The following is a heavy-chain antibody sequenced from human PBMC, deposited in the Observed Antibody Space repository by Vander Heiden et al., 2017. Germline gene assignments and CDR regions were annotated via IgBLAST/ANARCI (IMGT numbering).Heavy chain of an antibody. D-gene: IGHD3-16*02. Sequence: EVQLVESRGGLVKPGGSLSLSGAASGFTFSDPWRGWVRQAAGKGLEWVGRIKRKTDGGTTDYAAPVKGRFTISRDDSKNTLYLQMNSLKTEDTAVYYCTTVGYVWGSYRYNPLDYWGQGTLVTVSS. V-gene: IGHV3-15*01. CDR3: TTVGYVWGSYRYNPLDY. J-gene: IGHJ4*02. CDR2: IKRKTDGGTT. CDR1: GFTFSDPW.